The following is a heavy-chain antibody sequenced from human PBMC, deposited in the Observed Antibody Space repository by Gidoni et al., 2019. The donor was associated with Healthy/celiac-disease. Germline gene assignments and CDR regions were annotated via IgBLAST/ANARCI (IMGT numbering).Heavy chain of an antibody. J-gene: IGHJ6*02. CDR3: ARDPGDIVLMVYAEAPAYYYGMDV. V-gene: IGHV3-30*01. CDR2: ISYDGSNK. D-gene: IGHD2-8*01. CDR1: GFPFSSYA. Sequence: QVQLVESGGGVVQPGRSLRLSCAASGFPFSSYAMHWVRQAPGKGLEWVAVISYDGSNKYYADSVKGRFTISRDNSKNTLYLQMNSLRAEDTAVYYCARDPGDIVLMVYAEAPAYYYGMDVWGQGTTVTVSS.